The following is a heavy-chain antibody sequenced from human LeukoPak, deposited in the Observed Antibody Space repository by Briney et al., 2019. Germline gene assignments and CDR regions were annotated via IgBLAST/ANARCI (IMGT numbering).Heavy chain of an antibody. CDR3: AREGRGSSWYDY. V-gene: IGHV4-59*01. J-gene: IGHJ4*02. D-gene: IGHD6-13*01. Sequence: PSETLSLTCTVSGGSISSYYWSWIRQPPGKGLEWIGYIYYSGSTNYNPSLKSRVTISVDTSKNQFSLKLSSVTAADTAVYYCAREGRGSSWYDYWGQGTLVTVSS. CDR1: GGSISSYY. CDR2: IYYSGST.